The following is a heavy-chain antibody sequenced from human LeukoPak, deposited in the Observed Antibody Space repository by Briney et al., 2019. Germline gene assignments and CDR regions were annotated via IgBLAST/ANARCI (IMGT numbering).Heavy chain of an antibody. J-gene: IGHJ4*02. CDR1: GFTFSNYW. CDR2: INQRGGEI. Sequence: PGGSLRLSCAVSGFTFSNYWMTWVRQAPGQGLEWVANINQRGGEISYLPSVGGRFSISRDDAKNSVYLQMDSLGPDDTATYYCARVQYTGNGNLYWGLGTLVTVSS. CDR3: ARVQYTGNGNLY. D-gene: IGHD4-23*01. V-gene: IGHV3-7*01.